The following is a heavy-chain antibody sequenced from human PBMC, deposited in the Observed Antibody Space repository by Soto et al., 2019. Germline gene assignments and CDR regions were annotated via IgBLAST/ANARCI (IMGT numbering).Heavy chain of an antibody. J-gene: IGHJ6*02. V-gene: IGHV5-51*01. CDR3: ARLDCSTASCYRGNFYYGMDV. CDR1: GYGFTIYW. CDR2: TYPGDSDT. D-gene: IGHD2-2*01. Sequence: PGESLKISCNGSGYGFTIYWVAWVRQVPGKGLELMGITYPGDSDTRYSPSFQGQVTISADKSITTAYVQWNSLKASDTATYYCARLDCSTASCYRGNFYYGMDVWGQGTTVTVSS.